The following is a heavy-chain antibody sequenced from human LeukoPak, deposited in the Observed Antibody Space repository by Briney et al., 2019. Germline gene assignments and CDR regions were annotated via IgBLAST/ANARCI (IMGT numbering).Heavy chain of an antibody. D-gene: IGHD3-22*01. CDR3: ARDLQDSSGYYSYYYYYGTDV. CDR2: ISYDGSNK. V-gene: IGHV3-30*03. Sequence: GGSLRLSCAASGFTFSSYGMHWVRQAPGKGLEWVAVISYDGSNKYYADSVKGRFTISRDNSKNTLYLQMNSLRAEDTAVYYCARDLQDSSGYYSYYYYYGTDVWGQGTTVTVSS. CDR1: GFTFSSYG. J-gene: IGHJ6*02.